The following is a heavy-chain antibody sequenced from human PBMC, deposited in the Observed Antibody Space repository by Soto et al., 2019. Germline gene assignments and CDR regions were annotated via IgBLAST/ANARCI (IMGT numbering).Heavy chain of an antibody. D-gene: IGHD3-3*02. CDR1: GFTFSSYG. Sequence: PGGSLRLSCAASGFTFSSYGMHWVRQAPGKGLEWVAGIWYDGSNKYYADSVKGRFTISRDSSKNTLYLQMNSLRAEDTAVYCCESDHIWSYHWYYYGMDVWGQGTTVTVSS. CDR3: ESDHIWSYHWYYYGMDV. J-gene: IGHJ6*02. CDR2: IWYDGSNK. V-gene: IGHV3-33*01.